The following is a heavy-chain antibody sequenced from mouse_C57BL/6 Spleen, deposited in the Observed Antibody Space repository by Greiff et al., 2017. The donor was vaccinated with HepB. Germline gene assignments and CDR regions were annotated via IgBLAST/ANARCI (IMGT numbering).Heavy chain of an antibody. CDR2: IHPSDSDT. CDR3: AIAATVWYFDV. V-gene: IGHV1-74*01. D-gene: IGHD1-1*01. Sequence: QVQLQQPGAELVKPGASVKVSCKASGYTFTSYWMHWVKQRPGQGLEWIGRIHPSDSDTNYNQKFKGKATLTVAKSSSTAYMQLSSLTSEDSAVYYCAIAATVWYFDVWGTGTTVTVSS. CDR1: GYTFTSYW. J-gene: IGHJ1*03.